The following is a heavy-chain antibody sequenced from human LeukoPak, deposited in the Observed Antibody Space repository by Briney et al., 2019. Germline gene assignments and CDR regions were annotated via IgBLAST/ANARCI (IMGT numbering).Heavy chain of an antibody. V-gene: IGHV3-21*01. D-gene: IGHD3-10*01. CDR2: ISSSSSYI. CDR1: GFTFSSYS. Sequence: PGGSLRLSCAASGFTFSSYSMNWVRQAPGKGLEWVSSISSSSSYIYYADSVKGRLTISRDNAKNSLYLQMNSLRAEDTAVYYCARDYPMNYYGSGSYYSHFDYWGQGTLVTVSS. CDR3: ARDYPMNYYGSGSYYSHFDY. J-gene: IGHJ4*02.